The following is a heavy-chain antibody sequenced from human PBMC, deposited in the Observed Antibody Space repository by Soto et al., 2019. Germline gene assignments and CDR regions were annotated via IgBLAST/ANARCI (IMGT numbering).Heavy chain of an antibody. V-gene: IGHV3-30-3*01. CDR2: ISYEGSNT. D-gene: IGHD1-1*01. CDR3: ARVTPGNNLYYFSGLDF. CDR1: GFTFDTYG. Sequence: GGSLRLSCVASGFTFDTYGIHWVHQAPGKGLQWVALISYEGSNTYYADSVRGRFTISRDNSKNTLYLQMNTLRPEDTGLYYCARVTPGNNLYYFSGLDFWGQGTSVTVSS. J-gene: IGHJ6*02.